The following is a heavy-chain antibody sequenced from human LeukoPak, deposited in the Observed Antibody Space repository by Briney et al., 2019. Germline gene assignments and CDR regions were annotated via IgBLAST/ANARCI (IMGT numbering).Heavy chain of an antibody. CDR3: ARKRSYYYDSSGYFDY. Sequence: SVKVSCKASGGTFSSYAISWVRQAPGQGLEWMGRIIPILGIANYAQKFQGRVTITADKSTSTAYMELSSLRSEDTVVYYCARKRSYYYDSSGYFDYWGQGTLVTVSS. J-gene: IGHJ4*02. V-gene: IGHV1-69*04. CDR2: IIPILGIA. CDR1: GGTFSSYA. D-gene: IGHD3-22*01.